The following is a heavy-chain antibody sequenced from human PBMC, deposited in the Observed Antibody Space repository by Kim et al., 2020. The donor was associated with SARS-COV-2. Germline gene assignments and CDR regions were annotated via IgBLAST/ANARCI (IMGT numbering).Heavy chain of an antibody. CDR1: GFTFSSYE. V-gene: IGHV3-48*03. D-gene: IGHD3-3*01. CDR2: ISSSGSTI. Sequence: GGSLRLSCAASGFTFSSYEMNWVRQAPGKGLEWVSYISSSGSTIYYADSMKGRFTISRDNAKNSLYLQMNSLRAEDTAVYYCARDFRGYDFWSGYYRPTFMDYWGQGTMVTVSS. CDR3: ARDFRGYDFWSGYYRPTFMDY. J-gene: IGHJ4*02.